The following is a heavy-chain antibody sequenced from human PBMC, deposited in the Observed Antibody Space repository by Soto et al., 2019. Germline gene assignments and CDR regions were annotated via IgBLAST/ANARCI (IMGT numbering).Heavy chain of an antibody. Sequence: QLQLQESGPGLVKPSETLSLTCSVSGDSINSDKYYWGWIRQPPGKGLEWIGSIYCRGNTYYNPSLQTRVTIYLDKSKSQFSLKLNSVTAADSAVYFCARLEGLATISYYFDFWGQGALVTVSS. CDR2: IYCRGNT. CDR1: GDSINSDKYY. J-gene: IGHJ4*02. CDR3: ARLEGLATISYYFDF. V-gene: IGHV4-39*01. D-gene: IGHD3-9*01.